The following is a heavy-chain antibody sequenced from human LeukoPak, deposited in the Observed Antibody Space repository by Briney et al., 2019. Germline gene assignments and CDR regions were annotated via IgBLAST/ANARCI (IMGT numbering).Heavy chain of an antibody. CDR2: IYTSGST. CDR1: GGSISSGSYY. D-gene: IGHD4-11*01. Sequence: SPSETLSLTCTVSGGSISSGSYYWSWIRQPAGKGLEWIGGIYTSGSTNYNPSLKSRVTISVDTSKNQFSLKLSSVTAADTAVYYCARDLEETPTVTSRYYYYMDVWGKGTTVTVSS. V-gene: IGHV4-61*02. J-gene: IGHJ6*03. CDR3: ARDLEETPTVTSRYYYYMDV.